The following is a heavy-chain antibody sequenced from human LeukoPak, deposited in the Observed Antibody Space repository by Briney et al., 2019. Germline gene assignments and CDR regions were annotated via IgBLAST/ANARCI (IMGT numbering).Heavy chain of an antibody. CDR2: INWNGGST. J-gene: IGHJ4*02. V-gene: IGHV3-20*04. CDR3: ARDAIRYCSSTSCYAFFDY. D-gene: IGHD2-2*01. CDR1: GFTFDDYG. Sequence: GGSLRLSCAASGFTFDDYGMSWVRQAPGKGLEWVSGINWNGGSTGYADSVKGRFTISRDKAKNSLYLQMNSLRAEDTALNYCARDAIRYCSSTSCYAFFDYWGQGTLDTVSS.